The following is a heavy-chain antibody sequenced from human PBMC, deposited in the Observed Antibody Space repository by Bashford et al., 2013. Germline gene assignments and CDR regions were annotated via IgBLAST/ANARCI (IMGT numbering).Heavy chain of an antibody. Sequence: ASVKVSCKASGYTFTSYGINWVRQATGQGLEWMGWMNPNSGNTGYAQKFQGRVTMTRNTSISTAYMELSSLRAEDTAVYYCARPGGYCSSTSCPWYYGMDVWGQGTTVTVSS. CDR1: GYTFTSYG. D-gene: IGHD2-2*01. V-gene: IGHV1-8*02. CDR3: ARPGGYCSSTSCPWYYGMDV. J-gene: IGHJ6*02. CDR2: MNPNSGNT.